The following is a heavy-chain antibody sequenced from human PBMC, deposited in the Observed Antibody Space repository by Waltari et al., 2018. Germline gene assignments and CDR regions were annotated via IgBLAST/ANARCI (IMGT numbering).Heavy chain of an antibody. Sequence: QVQLQESGPGLVKPSQTLPLTCTVSGASVGSGNYFWTWIRQPAGKGLEWIGHIDSSGSTTYNSSLKSRAIISLDTSKNQFSLTLNSVTAADTAVYFCARDPWFDSWGQGTLVIVSS. CDR1: GASVGSGNYF. CDR3: ARDPWFDS. CDR2: IDSSGST. V-gene: IGHV4-61*09. J-gene: IGHJ5*01.